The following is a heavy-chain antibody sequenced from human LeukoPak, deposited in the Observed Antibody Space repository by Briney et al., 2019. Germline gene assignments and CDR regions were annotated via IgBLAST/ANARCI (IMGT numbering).Heavy chain of an antibody. V-gene: IGHV3-66*01. J-gene: IGHJ4*02. CDR2: IYSGGST. D-gene: IGHD6-13*01. CDR3: ARFPSSWSN. CDR1: GFSVSSNY. Sequence: PWGSLSLSCAASGFSVSSNYMRWVRQAAGKRLEWVSVIYSGGSTYYADSVKGRFTISRDNSKNTLYLQMNSLRAEDTAVYYCARFPSSWSNWGQGTLVTVSS.